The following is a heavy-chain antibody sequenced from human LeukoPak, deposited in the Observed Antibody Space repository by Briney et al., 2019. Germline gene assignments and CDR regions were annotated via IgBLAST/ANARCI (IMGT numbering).Heavy chain of an antibody. J-gene: IGHJ6*02. CDR1: GFTFSSYA. CDR2: ISYDGSNK. V-gene: IGHV3-30-3*01. CDR3: ARENLAVANYYYGMDV. D-gene: IGHD6-19*01. Sequence: GGSLRLSCAASGFTFSSYAMHWVRQAPGKGLEWVAVISYDGSNKYYADSVKGRFTISRDNSKNTLYLQMNSLRAEDTAVYYCARENLAVANYYYGMDVWGQGTTVTVSS.